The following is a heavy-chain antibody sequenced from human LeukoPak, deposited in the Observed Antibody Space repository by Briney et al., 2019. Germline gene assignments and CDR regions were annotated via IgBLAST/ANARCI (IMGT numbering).Heavy chain of an antibody. CDR2: TSGSGDAT. CDR3: AKATLFTVTQNFFWYFDL. Sequence: GGSLRLSCAASGFTFSSYAMNWVRQAPGKGLEWVSSTSGSGDATYYADSVKGRFTFSRDNSRGTLYLQMNSLRAEDTAIYYCAKATLFTVTQNFFWYFDLWGRGTLVTVSS. J-gene: IGHJ2*01. CDR1: GFTFSSYA. D-gene: IGHD4-17*01. V-gene: IGHV3-23*01.